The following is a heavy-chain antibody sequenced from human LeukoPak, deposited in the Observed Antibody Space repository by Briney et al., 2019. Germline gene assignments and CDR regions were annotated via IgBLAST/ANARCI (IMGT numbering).Heavy chain of an antibody. D-gene: IGHD2-15*01. Sequence: GASVKVSCKVSGYTLTELSMHWVRQAPGKGLEWMGGFDPEDGETIYAQKFQGRVTMTRNTSISTAYMELSSLRSEDTAVYYCARAWSCSGGSCYFPFDYWGQGTLVTVSS. V-gene: IGHV1-24*01. CDR1: GYTLTELS. CDR3: ARAWSCSGGSCYFPFDY. J-gene: IGHJ4*02. CDR2: FDPEDGET.